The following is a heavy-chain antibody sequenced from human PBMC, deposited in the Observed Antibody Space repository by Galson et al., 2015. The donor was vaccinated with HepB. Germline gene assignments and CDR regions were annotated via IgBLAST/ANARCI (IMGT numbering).Heavy chain of an antibody. CDR3: ARVLRFEGGYSGYVHYYGMDV. J-gene: IGHJ6*02. D-gene: IGHD5-12*01. CDR2: INAGNGNT. Sequence: SVKVSCKASGYTFTSYAMHRVRQAPGQRLEWMGWINAGNGNTKYSQKFQGRVTITRDTSASTAYMELSSLRSEDTAVYYCARVLRFEGGYSGYVHYYGMDVWGQGTTVTVSS. V-gene: IGHV1-3*01. CDR1: GYTFTSYA.